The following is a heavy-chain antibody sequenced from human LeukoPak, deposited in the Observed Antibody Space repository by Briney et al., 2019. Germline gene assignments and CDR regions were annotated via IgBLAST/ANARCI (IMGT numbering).Heavy chain of an antibody. Sequence: PGGSLRLSCTASGFTFGDYAMSWVRQAPGKGLEWVGFIRSKAYGGTAEYAASVKGRFTISRDDSKSIAYLQMNSLKTEDTAVYYCARGIIGLRGFDYWGQGTLVTVSS. J-gene: IGHJ4*02. V-gene: IGHV3-49*04. CDR1: GFTFGDYA. D-gene: IGHD1-20*01. CDR3: ARGIIGLRGFDY. CDR2: IRSKAYGGTA.